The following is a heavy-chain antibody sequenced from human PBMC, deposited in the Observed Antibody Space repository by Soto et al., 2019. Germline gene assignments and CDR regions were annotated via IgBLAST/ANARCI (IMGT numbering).Heavy chain of an antibody. CDR2: IFSNDDK. CDR3: ACGGSGIFYAYPFDF. Sequence: QVTLKESGPVLLKPTETLTLTCTVSGFSLSNARMGLSWIRQPPGKTLEWLAHIFSNDDKSYNTALKTRLTISKDTSKNQLVLILTDVDPVDTATYFCACGGSGIFYAYPFDFWGQGTMVTVSS. V-gene: IGHV2-26*01. J-gene: IGHJ3*01. D-gene: IGHD3-16*01. CDR1: GFSLSNARMG.